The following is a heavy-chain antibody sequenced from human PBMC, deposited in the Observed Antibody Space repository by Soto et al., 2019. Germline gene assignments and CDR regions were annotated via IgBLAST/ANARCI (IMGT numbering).Heavy chain of an antibody. CDR1: GYTFIGYY. Sequence: QVQLVQSGAEVEKPGASVKVSCKASGYTFIGYYIHWVRQAPGQGLEWMGWINPNSGATNSAQKSHDRVTMTSDTSISTAYMELTSLTSDDTAVYCCARDLVSTIGDFDYWGQGTLVTVSS. V-gene: IGHV1-2*02. CDR2: INPNSGAT. CDR3: ARDLVSTIGDFDY. D-gene: IGHD5-12*01. J-gene: IGHJ4*02.